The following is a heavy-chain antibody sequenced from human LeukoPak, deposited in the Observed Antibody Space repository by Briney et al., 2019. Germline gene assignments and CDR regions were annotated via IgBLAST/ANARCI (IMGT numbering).Heavy chain of an antibody. J-gene: IGHJ4*02. D-gene: IGHD6-19*01. CDR1: GGSISSYY. CDR2: IYTSGST. Sequence: SETLSLTCTVSGGSISSYYWSWIRQPAGKGLEWIGRIYTSGSTYYNPSLKSRVTISVDTSKNQFSLKLSSVTAADTAVYYCARDRYSSGWFSEYYFDYWGQGTLVTVSS. V-gene: IGHV4-4*07. CDR3: ARDRYSSGWFSEYYFDY.